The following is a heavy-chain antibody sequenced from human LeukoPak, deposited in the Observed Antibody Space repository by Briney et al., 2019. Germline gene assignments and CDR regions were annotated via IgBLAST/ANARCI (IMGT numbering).Heavy chain of an antibody. V-gene: IGHV4-59*08. J-gene: IGHJ4*02. CDR1: CGFIRFCH. D-gene: IGHD6-19*01. CDR2: IYYSGST. CDR3: ARHSLEQWTFDY. Sequence: AEPLSLIYSVCCGFIRFCHGRGLRPPRGEGLEWIAKIYYSGSTNYYPSIKRRVTISVDTSKYQISLELSSVTAADTAVYYCARHSLEQWTFDYWGQGTLVTVSS.